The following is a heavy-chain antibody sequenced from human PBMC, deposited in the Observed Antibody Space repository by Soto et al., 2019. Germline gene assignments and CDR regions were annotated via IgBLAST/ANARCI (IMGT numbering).Heavy chain of an antibody. CDR2: INHSGST. CDR1: GGSFSVSC. CDR3: ARGRGSGYSYGYGSMGHAFDI. J-gene: IGHJ3*02. D-gene: IGHD5-18*01. V-gene: IGHV4-34*01. Sequence: SETLSLACAVYGGSFSVSCWSWIRKPRVKGLEWIGEINHSGSTNYNPSLKSRVTISVDTSKNQFSLKLSSVTAADTAVYYCARGRGSGYSYGYGSMGHAFDIWGQGTMVT.